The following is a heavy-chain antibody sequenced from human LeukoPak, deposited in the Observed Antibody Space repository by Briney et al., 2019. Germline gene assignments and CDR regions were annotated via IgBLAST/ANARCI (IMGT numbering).Heavy chain of an antibody. D-gene: IGHD3-22*01. CDR2: INTNTGNP. CDR3: ARGDGDYYDSSGIPCWVDI. V-gene: IGHV7-4-1*02. J-gene: IGHJ3*02. Sequence: GASVKVSCKASGYTFTSYAMNWVRQAPGQGLEWMGWINTNTGNPTYAQGFTGRFVFSLDTSVSTAYLQISSLKAEDTAVYYCARGDGDYYDSSGIPCWVDIWGQGTMVTVSS. CDR1: GYTFTSYA.